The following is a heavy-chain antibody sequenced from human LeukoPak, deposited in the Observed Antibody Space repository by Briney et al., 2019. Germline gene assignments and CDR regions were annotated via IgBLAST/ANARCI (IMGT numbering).Heavy chain of an antibody. J-gene: IGHJ3*02. V-gene: IGHV3-53*01. CDR3: ARGRSGDGAFDI. Sequence: GGSLRLSCEASGLSFRVDYMSWVRQAQGKGLEWVSILYREYGDDTFYADSVKGRFTISRDNSRNTLFLQMNSLRVEDTAVYYCARGRSGDGAFDIWGQGTVVTVSS. D-gene: IGHD3-10*01. CDR2: LYREYGDDT. CDR1: GLSFRVDY.